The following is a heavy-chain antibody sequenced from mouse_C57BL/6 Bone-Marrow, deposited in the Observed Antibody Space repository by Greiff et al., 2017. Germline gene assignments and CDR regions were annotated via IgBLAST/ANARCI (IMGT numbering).Heavy chain of an antibody. CDR2: ISGGGGNT. Sequence: EVHLVESGGGLVKPGGSLKLSCAASGFTFSSYTMSWVRQTPEKRLEWVATISGGGGNTYYPDSVKGRFTISRDNAKNTLYLQMSSLRSEDTALYYCAITIYYGNYGNAMDYWGQGTSVTVSS. CDR3: AITIYYGNYGNAMDY. J-gene: IGHJ4*01. D-gene: IGHD2-1*01. CDR1: GFTFSSYT. V-gene: IGHV5-9*01.